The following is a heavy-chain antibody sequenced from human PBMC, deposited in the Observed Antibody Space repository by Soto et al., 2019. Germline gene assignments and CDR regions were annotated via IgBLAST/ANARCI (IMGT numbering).Heavy chain of an antibody. J-gene: IGHJ3*02. D-gene: IGHD4-17*01. V-gene: IGHV4-59*08. CDR2: IYYSGST. Sequence: PSETLSLTCTVSGGSISSYYWIWIRQPPGKGLEWIGYIYYSGSTNYNPSLKSRVTISVDTSKNQFSLKLSSVTAADTAVYYCASRSDYGDYAFDIWGQGTMVTVSS. CDR1: GGSISSYY. CDR3: ASRSDYGDYAFDI.